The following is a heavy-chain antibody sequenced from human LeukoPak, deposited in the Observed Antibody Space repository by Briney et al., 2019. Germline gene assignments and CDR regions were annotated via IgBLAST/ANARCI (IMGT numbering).Heavy chain of an antibody. CDR3: ARNRWLQAPFDY. J-gene: IGHJ4*02. Sequence: GGSLRLTCAASGFTFSSYAMHWVRQAPGKGLEYVSAISSNGGSTYYANSVKGRFTISRDNSKNTLYLQMGSLRAEDMAVYYCARNRWLQAPFDYWGQGTLVTVSS. CDR2: ISSNGGST. D-gene: IGHD5-24*01. CDR1: GFTFSSYA. V-gene: IGHV3-64*01.